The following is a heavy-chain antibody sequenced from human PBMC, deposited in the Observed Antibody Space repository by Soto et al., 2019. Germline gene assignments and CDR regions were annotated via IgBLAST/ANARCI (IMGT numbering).Heavy chain of an antibody. J-gene: IGHJ3*02. CDR1: GYTFTGYY. CDR2: INPNSGGT. Sequence: ASVNVSCKASGYTFTGYYMHWVRQAPGQGLEWMGWINPNSGGTNYAQKFQGWVTMTRDTSISTAYMELSRLRSDDTAVYYCARVVSLYGSGSDAFDIWGQGTMVTVSS. CDR3: ARVVSLYGSGSDAFDI. V-gene: IGHV1-2*04. D-gene: IGHD3-10*01.